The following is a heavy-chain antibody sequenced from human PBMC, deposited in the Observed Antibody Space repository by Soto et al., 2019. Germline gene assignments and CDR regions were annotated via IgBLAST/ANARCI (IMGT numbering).Heavy chain of an antibody. CDR2: INHSGST. CDR3: ARGALWSGYYTLGY. D-gene: IGHD3-3*01. J-gene: IGHJ4*02. V-gene: IGHV4-34*01. Sequence: QVQLQQWDAGLLKPSETLSLTCAVYGGSFSGYYWSWIRQPPGKGLEWIGEINHSGSTNYNPSLKSRVTISVDTSKNQFSLKLSSVTAADTAVYYCARGALWSGYYTLGYWGQGTLVTVSS. CDR1: GGSFSGYY.